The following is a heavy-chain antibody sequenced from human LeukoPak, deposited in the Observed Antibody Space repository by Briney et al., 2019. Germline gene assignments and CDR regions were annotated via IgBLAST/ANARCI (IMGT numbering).Heavy chain of an antibody. CDR1: GGSISSRTYY. Sequence: SEALSLTCTVSGGSISSRTYYWGWIRQPPGKGLEWIGSVYYTGGTYHNPSLKSRVTISVDTSKNQFSLKLSSVTAADTAVYYCARLPPTRTNRYSGSARFDYWGQGTLVTVSS. CDR2: VYYTGGT. CDR3: ARLPPTRTNRYSGSARFDY. D-gene: IGHD1-26*01. V-gene: IGHV4-39*07. J-gene: IGHJ4*02.